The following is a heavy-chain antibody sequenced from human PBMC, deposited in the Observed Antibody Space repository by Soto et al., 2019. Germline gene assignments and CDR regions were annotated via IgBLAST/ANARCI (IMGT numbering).Heavy chain of an antibody. D-gene: IGHD3-10*01. Sequence: EVQLLESGGGLVQPGGSLRLSCAASGFTFSSYAMSWVRQAPGKGLEWVSAISGSGGSTYYADSVKDRFTISKDNSKNTLYLQMNSLRAEDTAVYYCAKASGWFGEFDCWGQGTLVTVSS. CDR2: ISGSGGST. CDR3: AKASGWFGEFDC. V-gene: IGHV3-23*01. J-gene: IGHJ4*02. CDR1: GFTFSSYA.